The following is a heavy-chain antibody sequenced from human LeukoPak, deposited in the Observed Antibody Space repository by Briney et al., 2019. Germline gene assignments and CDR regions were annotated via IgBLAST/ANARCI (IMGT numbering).Heavy chain of an antibody. CDR2: ISDTGNT. CDR3: AKAPVTTCRGAFCYPFDY. J-gene: IGHJ4*02. V-gene: IGHV3-23*01. Sequence: GGSLRFSCAGSGFTLSSYAMSWVRHAPGKGLEWVSAISDTGNTYHADSVKGRFTISRDSSKNTLFLQMNRLRPEDAAVYYCAKAPVTTCRGAFCYPFDYWGLGTLVTVSS. D-gene: IGHD2-15*01. CDR1: GFTLSSYA.